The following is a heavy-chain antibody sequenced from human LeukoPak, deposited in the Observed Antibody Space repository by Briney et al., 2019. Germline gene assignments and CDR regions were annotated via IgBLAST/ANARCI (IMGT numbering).Heavy chain of an antibody. CDR2: FDPEDGET. D-gene: IGHD6-19*01. CDR3: ATEGPYSSGWDFDY. CDR1: GYTLTELS. Sequence: GASVTVSCTVSGYTLTELSMHWVRQAPGKGLEWMGGFDPEDGETIYAQKFQGRVIMTEDTSTDTAYMELSSLRSEDTAVYYCATEGPYSSGWDFDYWGQGTLVTVSS. V-gene: IGHV1-24*01. J-gene: IGHJ4*02.